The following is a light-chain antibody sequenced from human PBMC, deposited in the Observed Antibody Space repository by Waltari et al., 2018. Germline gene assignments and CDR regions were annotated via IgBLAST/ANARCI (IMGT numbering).Light chain of an antibody. CDR3: AVWDDSLNGWM. J-gene: IGLJ3*02. V-gene: IGLV1-44*01. CDR1: SPTIGRKT. CDR2: NNT. Sequence: QSVVTQSPSASGPPGQRVTTFCSGSSPTIGRKTVNWYQHLPRPAPKPLIHNNTQRPSGVPDRFSGSKSDTSASLAISGLQSEDEAEYYCAVWDDSLNGWMFGGGTKLTVL.